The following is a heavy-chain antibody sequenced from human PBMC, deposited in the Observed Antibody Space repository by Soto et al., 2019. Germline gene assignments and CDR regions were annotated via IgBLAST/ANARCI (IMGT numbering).Heavy chain of an antibody. J-gene: IGHJ4*02. CDR2: INPNSGST. D-gene: IGHD3-9*01. CDR3: ARGLGLGDC. CDR1: GYTFTGYY. V-gene: IGHV1-46*01. Sequence: ASVKVSCKASGYTFTGYYMHWVRQAPGQGLEWIGMINPNSGSTNYAQKFKGRLTMTRDTSTATVYMELSTLTSNDTAMYYCARGLGLGDCWGQGTLVTVSS.